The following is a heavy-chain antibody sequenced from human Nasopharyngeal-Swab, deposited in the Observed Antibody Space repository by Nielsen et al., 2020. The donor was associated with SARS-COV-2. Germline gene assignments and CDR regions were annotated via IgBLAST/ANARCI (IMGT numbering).Heavy chain of an antibody. V-gene: IGHV4-39*02. CDR2: IYYSGST. J-gene: IGHJ4*02. CDR3: ARDSEYSSSQDYDY. Sequence: SETLSLTCTVSGGSISSSSYYWGWIRQPPGKGLEWIGSIYYSGSTYYNPSLKSRVTISVDTSKNQFSLKLNSVTAADTAVYYCARDSEYSSSQDYDYWGQGTLVTVSS. D-gene: IGHD6-6*01. CDR1: GGSISSSSYY.